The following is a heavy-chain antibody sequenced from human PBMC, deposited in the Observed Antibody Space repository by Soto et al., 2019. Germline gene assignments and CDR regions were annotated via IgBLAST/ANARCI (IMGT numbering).Heavy chain of an antibody. CDR1: GVSISSGGYS. CDR3: AGGVTTVTTFDY. Sequence: SVTLSLTCAVSGVSISSGGYSWRWIRQPPGKGLEWIGYIYHSGSTYYNPSLKSRVTISVDRSKNQFSLKLSSVTAADTAVYYCAGGVTTVTTFDYWGQGTLVTVSS. D-gene: IGHD4-17*01. V-gene: IGHV4-30-2*01. CDR2: IYHSGST. J-gene: IGHJ4*02.